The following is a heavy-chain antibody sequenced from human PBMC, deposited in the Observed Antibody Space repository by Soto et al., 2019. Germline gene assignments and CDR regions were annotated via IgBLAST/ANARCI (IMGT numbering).Heavy chain of an antibody. D-gene: IGHD5-18*01. CDR1: GGSISSYY. Sequence: SETLSLTCTVSGGSISSYYWSWIRQPPGKGLEWIGYIYYSGSTNYNPSLKSRVTISVDTSKNQFSLKLSSVTAADTAVYYCGICRDEYSNKCYMDVWGKGTTVTVSS. V-gene: IGHV4-59*01. J-gene: IGHJ6*03. CDR2: IYYSGST. CDR3: GICRDEYSNKCYMDV.